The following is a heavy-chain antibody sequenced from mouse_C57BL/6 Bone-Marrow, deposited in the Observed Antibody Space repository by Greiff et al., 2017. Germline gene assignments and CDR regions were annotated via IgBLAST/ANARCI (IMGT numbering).Heavy chain of an antibody. CDR3: ARGRLGRGWFAY. CDR1: GYTFTSYT. D-gene: IGHD4-1*01. CDR2: TNPSSGYT. J-gene: IGHJ3*01. V-gene: IGHV1-4*01. Sequence: VQRVESGAELARPGASVKMSCKASGYTFTSYTMHWVKQRPGQGLEWIGYTNPSSGYTKYNQKFKDKATLTADKSSSTAYMQLSSLPSEDSAVYYCARGRLGRGWFAYWGQGTLVTVSA.